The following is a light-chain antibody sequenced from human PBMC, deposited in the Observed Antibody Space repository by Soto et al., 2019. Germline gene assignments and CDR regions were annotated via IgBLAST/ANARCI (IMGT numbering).Light chain of an antibody. CDR1: CSNIGSNT. V-gene: IGLV1-44*01. CDR3: AAWDGSLNGWV. Sequence: QSVLTQAPSASGTPGQRVTISCSGSCSNIGSNTVSWYQQVPGTAPKVLIYSNVQRPSGVPDRFSGSKSGTSASLAIGGLQSEDEADYYCAAWDGSLNGWVFGGGTKLTVL. J-gene: IGLJ3*02. CDR2: SNV.